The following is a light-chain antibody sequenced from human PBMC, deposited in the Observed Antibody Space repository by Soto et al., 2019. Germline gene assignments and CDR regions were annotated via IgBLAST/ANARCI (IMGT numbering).Light chain of an antibody. CDR2: QVS. J-gene: IGLJ1*01. CDR3: STYTGSNTPYV. Sequence: SVITLPASVSGSPGQSSSISCPGATSDLGNYNYFSWYQQHPGKAPKLIIYQVSNRPSGVSNRFSGPKSGNTASLTISGLQADDEADYYCSTYTGSNTPYVFGTGTKVTVL. CDR1: TSDLGNYNY. V-gene: IGLV2-14*01.